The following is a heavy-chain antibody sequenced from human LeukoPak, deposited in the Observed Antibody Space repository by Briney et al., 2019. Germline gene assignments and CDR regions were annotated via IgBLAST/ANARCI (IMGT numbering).Heavy chain of an antibody. CDR2: IYSGGST. CDR3: AKGLRFLAQIDY. D-gene: IGHD3-3*01. Sequence: GGSLRLSCAASGFSVSNNHTSWVRQAPGKGLEWVSTIYSGGSTYYADYVKGRFTISRDNSNNMMYLKMNSLRAEDTAVYYCAKGLRFLAQIDYWGQGTLVTVFS. V-gene: IGHV3-53*01. J-gene: IGHJ4*02. CDR1: GFSVSNNH.